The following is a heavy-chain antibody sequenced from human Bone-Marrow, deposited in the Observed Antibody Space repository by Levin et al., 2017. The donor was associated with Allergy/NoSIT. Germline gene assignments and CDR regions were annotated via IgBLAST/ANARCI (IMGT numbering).Heavy chain of an antibody. CDR3: AKAADGYNWNEGAPDY. Sequence: GGSLRLSCEASGFSFNNFGMHWVRQAAGRGLEWVTVISYDGSKKYYADSVKGRFTISRDNSKNTLYLQMNSLRPEDTAVYYCAKAADGYNWNEGAPDYWGQGTLVTVSS. CDR2: ISYDGSKK. CDR1: GFSFNNFG. D-gene: IGHD1-20*01. J-gene: IGHJ4*02. V-gene: IGHV3-30*18.